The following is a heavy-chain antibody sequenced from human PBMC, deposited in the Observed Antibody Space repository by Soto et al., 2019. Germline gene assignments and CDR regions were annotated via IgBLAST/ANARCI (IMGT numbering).Heavy chain of an antibody. D-gene: IGHD2-21*02. CDR2: IIPIFGTA. CDR1: GGTFSSYA. Sequence: ASVKVSCKASGGTFSSYAISWVRQAPGQGLEWMGGIIPIFGTANYAQKFQGRVTITADESTSTAYMELSSLRSEDTAVYYCARDGYFSDYCGGDCYLNWGQGTLVTVSS. V-gene: IGHV1-69*13. CDR3: ARDGYFSDYCGGDCYLN. J-gene: IGHJ4*02.